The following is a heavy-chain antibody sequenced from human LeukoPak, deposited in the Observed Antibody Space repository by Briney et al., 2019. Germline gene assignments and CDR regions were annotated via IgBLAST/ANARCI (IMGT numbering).Heavy chain of an antibody. V-gene: IGHV4-4*07. Sequence: SETLSLTCTVSGGSISSYYWSWIRQPAGKGLEWIGRIYTSGSTNYNPSLKSRVTMSVDTFKNQFSLKLSSVTAADTAVYYCAREKTTWLYSSSWVLFDYWGQGTLVTVSS. CDR3: AREKTTWLYSSSWVLFDY. CDR1: GGSISSYY. D-gene: IGHD6-13*01. J-gene: IGHJ4*02. CDR2: IYTSGST.